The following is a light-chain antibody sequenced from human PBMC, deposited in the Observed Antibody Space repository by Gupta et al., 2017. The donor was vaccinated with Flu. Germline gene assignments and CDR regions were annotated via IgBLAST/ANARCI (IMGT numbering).Light chain of an antibody. CDR1: QSVGSS. CDR2: GAS. V-gene: IGKV3-20*01. Sequence: SPGTLSLSPGEIATLSCRASQSVGSSLAWYQQKPGQAPSLLIYGASNRATGIPDRFSGSGSGTDFTLTINRLEPEDFAVYSCQQYGRSPGTFGPGTKVDIK. CDR3: QQYGRSPGT. J-gene: IGKJ3*01.